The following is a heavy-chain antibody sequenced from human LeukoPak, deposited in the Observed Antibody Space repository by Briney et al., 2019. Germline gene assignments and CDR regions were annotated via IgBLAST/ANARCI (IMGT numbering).Heavy chain of an antibody. CDR1: GFTFSSYA. J-gene: IGHJ5*01. CDR2: ISYDGSNK. Sequence: GGSLRLSCAASGFTFSSYAMHWVRQAPGKGLEWVAVISYDGSNKYYADSVKGRFTISRDNSKNTLYLQMNSLRGEDTAVYYCAKEQKEREYSYGIFDSWGQGTLVTVSS. CDR3: AKEQKEREYSYGIFDS. D-gene: IGHD5-18*01. V-gene: IGHV3-30*04.